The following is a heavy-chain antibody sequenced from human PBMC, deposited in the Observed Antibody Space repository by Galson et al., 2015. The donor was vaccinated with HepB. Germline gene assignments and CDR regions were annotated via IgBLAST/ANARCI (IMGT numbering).Heavy chain of an antibody. Sequence: SLRLSCAASGFSFSDYVIHWVRQAPGKGLEWVALISPDTVHEYYADSVKGRFTISRDESKNTLYLQMSSLKTADMAVYFCARESLPNVVRGAPFDYWGQGTLVTVSS. CDR2: ISPDTVHE. J-gene: IGHJ4*02. CDR3: ARESLPNVVRGAPFDY. V-gene: IGHV3-30-3*01. CDR1: GFSFSDYV. D-gene: IGHD3-10*01.